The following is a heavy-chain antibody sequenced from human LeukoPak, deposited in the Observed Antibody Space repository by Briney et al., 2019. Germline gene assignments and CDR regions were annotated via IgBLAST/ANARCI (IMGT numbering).Heavy chain of an antibody. V-gene: IGHV1-18*01. CDR3: ATSPPGIDYYYGMDV. Sequence: GASVKVSCEASGYTFTSYGISWVRQAPGQGLEWMGWISAYNGNTNYAQKLQGRVTMTTDTSTSTAYMELRSLRSDDTAVYYCATSPPGIDYYYGMDVWGQGTTVTVSS. J-gene: IGHJ6*02. CDR1: GYTFTSYG. D-gene: IGHD1-1*01. CDR2: ISAYNGNT.